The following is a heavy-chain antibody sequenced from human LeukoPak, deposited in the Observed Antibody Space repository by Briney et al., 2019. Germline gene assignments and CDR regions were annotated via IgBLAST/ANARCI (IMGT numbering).Heavy chain of an antibody. D-gene: IGHD5-12*01. CDR1: GFTFSSYA. CDR3: AKSTYSGYDFGPFDY. J-gene: IGHJ4*02. Sequence: GGSLRLSCAASGFTFSSYAMSWVRQAPGKGLEWVSAISGSGGSTYYADSVKGRFTISRDNSKNTLYLQTNSLRAEDTAVYFCAKSTYSGYDFGPFDYWGQGTLVTVSS. V-gene: IGHV3-23*01. CDR2: ISGSGGST.